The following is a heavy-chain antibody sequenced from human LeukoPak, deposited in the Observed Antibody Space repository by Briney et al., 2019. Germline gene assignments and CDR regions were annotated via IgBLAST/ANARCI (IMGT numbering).Heavy chain of an antibody. Sequence: PSETLSLTCTVSGGSISSSYWSWIRQPPGKGLEWIGYIYYSGNTNYNPSLKSRVSISVDTSKNQFSLKLSSLTAADTAVYYCARLPYYYDSSGYYYFSFDYWGQGTLVTVSS. CDR2: IYYSGNT. J-gene: IGHJ4*02. D-gene: IGHD3-22*01. V-gene: IGHV4-59*12. CDR3: ARLPYYYDSSGYYYFSFDY. CDR1: GGSISSSY.